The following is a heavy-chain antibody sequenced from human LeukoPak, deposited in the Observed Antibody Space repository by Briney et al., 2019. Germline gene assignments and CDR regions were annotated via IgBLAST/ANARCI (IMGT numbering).Heavy chain of an antibody. CDR3: AKDPVMTTVTRDAFDI. V-gene: IGHV3-23*01. J-gene: IGHJ3*02. D-gene: IGHD4-17*01. CDR2: ISGSGGST. Sequence: TGGSLRLSCAASGFTFSSYAMSWVRQAPGKGLEWVSAISGSGGSTYYADSVKGRFTISRDNFKNTLYLQMNSLRAEDTAVYYCAKDPVMTTVTRDAFDIWGQGTMVTVSS. CDR1: GFTFSSYA.